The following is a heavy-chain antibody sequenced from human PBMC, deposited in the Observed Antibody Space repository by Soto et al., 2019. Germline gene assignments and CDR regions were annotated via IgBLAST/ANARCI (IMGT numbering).Heavy chain of an antibody. CDR3: AKDLVSGDGLWLMDE. CDR1: GITFGSRA. CDR2: IYGSGGGI. Sequence: EVQLLESGGDLIQPGGSLRLSCVASGITFGSRAMSWVRQAPGEGLESVSGIYGSGGGIQYADSVKGRFTISRDNYRNTLYLQMNSLRDEDTAVYYCAKDLVSGDGLWLMDEWGQGTLVTVSP. V-gene: IGHV3-23*01. D-gene: IGHD2-21*02. J-gene: IGHJ4*02.